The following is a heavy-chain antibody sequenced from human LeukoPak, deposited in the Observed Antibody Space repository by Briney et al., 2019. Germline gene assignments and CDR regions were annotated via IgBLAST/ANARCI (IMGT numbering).Heavy chain of an antibody. CDR3: ATNMRVAVAGTWNY. J-gene: IGHJ4*02. CDR2: IKQDGSEK. V-gene: IGHV3-7*01. Sequence: GGSLRLSCAASGFTFSSYWMSWVRQTPGKGLEWVANIKQDGSEKYYVDSVKGRFTISRDNAKNSLYLQMNSLRAEDTAVYYCATNMRVAVAGTWNYWGQGTLVTASS. D-gene: IGHD6-19*01. CDR1: GFTFSSYW.